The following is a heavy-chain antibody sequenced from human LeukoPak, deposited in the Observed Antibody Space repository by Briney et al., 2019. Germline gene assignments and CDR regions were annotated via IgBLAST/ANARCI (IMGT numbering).Heavy chain of an antibody. CDR3: ARNVIRGVIIKGGSFDY. Sequence: GASVKVSCKASGYTFTGYYMHWVRQAPGQGLEWMGWINPNSGGTNYAQKFQGRVTMTRDTSISTAYMELSRLRSDDTAEYYCARNVIRGVIIKGGSFDYWGQGTLVTVSS. CDR2: INPNSGGT. D-gene: IGHD3-10*01. V-gene: IGHV1-2*02. J-gene: IGHJ4*02. CDR1: GYTFTGYY.